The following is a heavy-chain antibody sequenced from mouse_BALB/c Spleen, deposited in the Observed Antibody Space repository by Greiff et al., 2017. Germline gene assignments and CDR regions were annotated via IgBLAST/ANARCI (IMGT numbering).Heavy chain of an antibody. Sequence: VQLQQSGPELVKPGASVKMSCKASGYTFTSYVMHWVKQKPGQGLEWIGYINPYNDGTKYNEKFKGKATLTSDKSSSTAYMELSSLTSEDSAVYYCARGLYDGYFYYAMDYWGQGTSVTVSS. CDR2: INPYNDGT. J-gene: IGHJ4*01. V-gene: IGHV1-14*01. CDR3: ARGLYDGYFYYAMDY. D-gene: IGHD2-3*01. CDR1: GYTFTSYV.